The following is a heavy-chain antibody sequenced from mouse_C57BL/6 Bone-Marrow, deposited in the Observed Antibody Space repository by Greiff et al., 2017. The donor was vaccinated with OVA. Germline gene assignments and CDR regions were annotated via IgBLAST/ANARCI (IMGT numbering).Heavy chain of an antibody. V-gene: IGHV7-1*01. J-gene: IGHJ2*01. D-gene: IGHD1-1*01. Sequence: EVMLVESGGGLVQSGRSLRLSCATSGFTFSDFYMEWVRQAPGKGLEWIAASRNKANDYTTEYSASVKGRFIVSRDTSQSILYLQMNALRAEDTAIYYFARVITTVVDPPFDDWGQGTTLTVSS. CDR1: GFTFSDFY. CDR2: SRNKANDYTT. CDR3: ARVITTVVDPPFDD.